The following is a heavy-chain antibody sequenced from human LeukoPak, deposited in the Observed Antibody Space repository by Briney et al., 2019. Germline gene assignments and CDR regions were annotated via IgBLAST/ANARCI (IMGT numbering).Heavy chain of an antibody. CDR3: AKGHPYIAAAGTADY. CDR2: IRYDGSNK. J-gene: IGHJ4*02. Sequence: GSLRLSCAASGFTFSSYGMHWVRQAPGKGLEWVAFIRYDGSNKYYADSVKGRFTISRDNSKNTLYLQTNSLRAEDTAVYYCAKGHPYIAAAGTADYWGQGTLVTVSS. CDR1: GFTFSSYG. D-gene: IGHD6-13*01. V-gene: IGHV3-30*02.